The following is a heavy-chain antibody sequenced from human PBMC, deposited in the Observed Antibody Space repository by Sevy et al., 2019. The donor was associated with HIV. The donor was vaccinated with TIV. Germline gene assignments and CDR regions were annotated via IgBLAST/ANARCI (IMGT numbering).Heavy chain of an antibody. Sequence: SETLSLTCTVSGGSISSYYWSWIRQPPGKGLEWIGYIYYSGSTNYNPSLKSRVTISVDTSKNQFSLKLSSVTAADTAVYYCARVTIAVALDYWGQGTLVTVSS. J-gene: IGHJ4*02. CDR3: ARVTIAVALDY. V-gene: IGHV4-59*01. D-gene: IGHD6-19*01. CDR2: IYYSGST. CDR1: GGSISSYY.